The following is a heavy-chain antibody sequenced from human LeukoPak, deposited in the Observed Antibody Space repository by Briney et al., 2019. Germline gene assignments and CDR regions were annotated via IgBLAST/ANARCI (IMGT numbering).Heavy chain of an antibody. Sequence: GGSLRLSCAASGFIFSSYSMNWVHQAPGKGLEWVSSISSGSSYIYYADSVKGRFTISRDNAKNSLYLQMNSLRAEDTAVYYCARGSGARSYNWFDPWGQGTLVTVSS. CDR3: ARGSGARSYNWFDP. CDR1: GFIFSSYS. J-gene: IGHJ5*02. D-gene: IGHD3-10*01. CDR2: ISSGSSYI. V-gene: IGHV3-21*01.